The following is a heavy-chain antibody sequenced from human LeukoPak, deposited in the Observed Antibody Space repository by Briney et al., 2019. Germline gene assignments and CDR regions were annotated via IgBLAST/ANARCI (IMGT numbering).Heavy chain of an antibody. CDR1: GGSFSVYY. CDR2: INHSGST. Sequence: SETLPLTCAVYGGSFSVYYWSWIRQPPGKGLEWIGEINHSGSTNYNPSLKSRVTISVDTSKNQFSLKLSSVTAADTAVYYCARSSSSEAFDYWGQGTLVTVSS. V-gene: IGHV4-34*01. D-gene: IGHD6-6*01. J-gene: IGHJ4*02. CDR3: ARSSSSEAFDY.